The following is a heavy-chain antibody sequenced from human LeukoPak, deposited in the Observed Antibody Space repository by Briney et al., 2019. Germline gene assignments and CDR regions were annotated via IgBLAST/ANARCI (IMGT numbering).Heavy chain of an antibody. CDR1: GGTFSSYA. V-gene: IGHV1-69*04. D-gene: IGHD3-22*01. CDR3: ARPNYYDSSGYLPFDY. J-gene: IGHJ4*02. Sequence: GSSVKVSCKASGGTFSSYAISWVRQAPGQGLEWMGGIIPILGIANYAQKFQGRVTITADKSTSTAYMELSSLRSEDTAVYYCARPNYYDSSGYLPFDYWGQGTLVTVSS. CDR2: IIPILGIA.